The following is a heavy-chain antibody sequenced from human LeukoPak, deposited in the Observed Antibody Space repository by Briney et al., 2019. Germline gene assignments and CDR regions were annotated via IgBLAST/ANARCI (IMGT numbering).Heavy chain of an antibody. CDR2: INHSGST. D-gene: IGHD6-13*01. CDR3: ASCYRIAAAGTSWFDP. V-gene: IGHV4-34*01. Sequence: TSETLSLNCAVYGGSFSGYYWSWIRQPPGKGLEWIGEINHSGSTNYNPSLKSRVTISVDTSKNQFSLKLSSVTAADTAVYYCASCYRIAAAGTSWFDPWGQGTLVTVSS. J-gene: IGHJ5*02. CDR1: GGSFSGYY.